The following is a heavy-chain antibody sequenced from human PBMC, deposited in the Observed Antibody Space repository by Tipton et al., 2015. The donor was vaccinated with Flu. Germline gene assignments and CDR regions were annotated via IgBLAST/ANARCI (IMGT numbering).Heavy chain of an antibody. V-gene: IGHV4-39*07. Sequence: TLSLTCTVSGGSIGVTTYYWGWIRQPPGKGLEWIGSIYYSGSTYYNPSLKSRVTISVDTSKNQFSLKLSSVTAADTAVYYCARDTIFGVAHWDQGTLVTVSS. CDR1: GGSIGVTTYY. CDR3: ARDTIFGVAH. CDR2: IYYSGST. D-gene: IGHD3-3*01. J-gene: IGHJ4*02.